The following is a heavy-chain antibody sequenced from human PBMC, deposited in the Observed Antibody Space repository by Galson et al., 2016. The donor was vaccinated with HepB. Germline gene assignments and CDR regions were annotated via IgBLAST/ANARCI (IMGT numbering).Heavy chain of an antibody. CDR2: IWYDGSNK. Sequence: SLRLSCAASGFTFSSCGMHWVRQAPGKGLEWVAGIWYDGSNKYYADSVKGRFTISRDNSKNTLYLQMNSLRAEDTAVYYCAKSGRYYGVDHFDYWGQGTLVTVSS. CDR3: AKSGRYYGVDHFDY. CDR1: GFTFSSCG. V-gene: IGHV3-33*06. J-gene: IGHJ4*02. D-gene: IGHD4-17*01.